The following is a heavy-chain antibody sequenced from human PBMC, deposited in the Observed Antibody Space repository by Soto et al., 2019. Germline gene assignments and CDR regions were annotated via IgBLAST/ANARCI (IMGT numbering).Heavy chain of an antibody. Sequence: ASVKVSCKASGYTFTGYYMHWVRQAPGQGLEWMGWINPNSGGTNYAQKFQGWVTMTRDTSISTAYMELSRLRSDDTAVYYCARVARLYSSGWYLFDYWGQGTLVTVSS. J-gene: IGHJ4*02. D-gene: IGHD6-19*01. CDR3: ARVARLYSSGWYLFDY. CDR1: GYTFTGYY. V-gene: IGHV1-2*04. CDR2: INPNSGGT.